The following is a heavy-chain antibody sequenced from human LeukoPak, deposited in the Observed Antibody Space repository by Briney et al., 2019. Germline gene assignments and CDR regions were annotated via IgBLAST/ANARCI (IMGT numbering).Heavy chain of an antibody. CDR3: ARAGQAAADYFYYMDV. Sequence: GGSLRLSCAASGFTFSSYQVYWVRQAPGKGLEWISYISRSGSTIYYADSLMGRFTISRDNAKKSVFLQMNSLRAEDTAVYYCARAGQAAADYFYYMDVWGKGTTVTVSS. J-gene: IGHJ6*03. D-gene: IGHD6-13*01. CDR2: ISRSGSTI. V-gene: IGHV3-48*03. CDR1: GFTFSSYQ.